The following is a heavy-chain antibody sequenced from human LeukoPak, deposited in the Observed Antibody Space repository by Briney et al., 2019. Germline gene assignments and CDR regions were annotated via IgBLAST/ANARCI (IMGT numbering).Heavy chain of an antibody. D-gene: IGHD5-18*01. CDR2: INHSGST. Sequence: SETLSLTCAAYGGSFSGYYWSWIRQPPGKGLEWIGEINHSGSTNYNPSLKSRVTISVDTSKNQFSLKLSSVTAADTAVYYCARGYSYGEGEDWGQGTLVTVSS. CDR1: GGSFSGYY. J-gene: IGHJ4*02. V-gene: IGHV4-34*01. CDR3: ARGYSYGEGED.